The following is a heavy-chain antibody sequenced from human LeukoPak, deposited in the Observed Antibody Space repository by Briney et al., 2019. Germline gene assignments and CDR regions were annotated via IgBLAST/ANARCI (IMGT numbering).Heavy chain of an antibody. Sequence: PGGSLRLSCAASGFTVSSNYMSWVRQAPGKGLEWVSVIYSGGSTYYADSVKGRFTISRDNSKNTLYLQMNSLRAEDTAVYYCARERDEDAFDIWGQGTMFTVSS. D-gene: IGHD2-21*02. CDR3: ARERDEDAFDI. CDR2: IYSGGST. CDR1: GFTVSSNY. V-gene: IGHV3-53*01. J-gene: IGHJ3*02.